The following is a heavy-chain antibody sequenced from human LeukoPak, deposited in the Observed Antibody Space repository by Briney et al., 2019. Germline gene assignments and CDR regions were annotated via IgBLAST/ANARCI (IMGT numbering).Heavy chain of an antibody. V-gene: IGHV4-59*08. CDR3: ARRSVAGIDY. D-gene: IGHD6-13*01. CDR1: GGSISSYY. Sequence: SETLSLTCTVSGGSISSYYWSWIRQPPGKGLEWIGYIYYSGSTSYNPSLKSRVTISVDTSKNQFSLKLSSVTAADTAVYYCARRSVAGIDYWGQGTLVTVSS. CDR2: IYYSGST. J-gene: IGHJ4*02.